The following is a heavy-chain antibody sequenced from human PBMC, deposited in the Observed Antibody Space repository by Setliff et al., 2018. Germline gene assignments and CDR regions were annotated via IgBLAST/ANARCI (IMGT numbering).Heavy chain of an antibody. CDR2: MNPNSGNT. CDR3: ARDQGHGITAAGPDF. V-gene: IGHV1-8*02. Sequence: ASVKVSCKASGYTFTSYDINWVRQATGQGLEWMGWMNPNSGNTGYAQKFQGRVTMTRNTSISTAYMDLSSLRFEDTAVYYCARDQGHGITAAGPDFWGQGTLVTVSS. CDR1: GYTFTSYD. D-gene: IGHD6-13*01. J-gene: IGHJ4*02.